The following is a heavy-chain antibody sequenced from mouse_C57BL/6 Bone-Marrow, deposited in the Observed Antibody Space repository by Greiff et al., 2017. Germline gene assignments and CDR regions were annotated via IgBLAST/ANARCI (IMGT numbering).Heavy chain of an antibody. J-gene: IGHJ1*03. V-gene: IGHV1-55*01. CDR3: AREDYGSSYVWYFDV. D-gene: IGHD1-1*01. CDR2: IYPGSGST. Sequence: QVQLQQPGAELVKPGASVKMSCKASGYTFTSYWITWVKQRPGQGLEWIGDIYPGSGSTNYNEKFKSKATLTVDTSSSTAYMQLSSLTSEDSAVYYCAREDYGSSYVWYFDVWGTGTTVTVSS. CDR1: GYTFTSYW.